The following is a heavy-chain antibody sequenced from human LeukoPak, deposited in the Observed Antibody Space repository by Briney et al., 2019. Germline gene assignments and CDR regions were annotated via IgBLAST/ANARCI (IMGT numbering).Heavy chain of an antibody. CDR3: ARDPPLNGYYYYYMDV. J-gene: IGHJ6*03. V-gene: IGHV3-48*01. CDR2: ISSSSSTI. Sequence: GGSLRLSCAASGFTFSSYSMNWVRQAPGKGLERVSYISSSSSTIYYADSVKGRFTISRDNAKNSLYLQMNSLRAEDTAVYYCARDPPLNGYYYYYMDVWGKGTTVTVSS. CDR1: GFTFSSYS. D-gene: IGHD1-1*01.